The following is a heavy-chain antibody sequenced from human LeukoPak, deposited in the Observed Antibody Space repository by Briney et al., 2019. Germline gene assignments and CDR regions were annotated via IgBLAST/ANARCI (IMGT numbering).Heavy chain of an antibody. CDR2: IYYSGST. J-gene: IGHJ4*02. V-gene: IGHV4-59*08. Sequence: SETLSLTCTVSGGSISSYYWSWIRQPPGKGLEWIGYIYYSGSTNYNPSLKSRVTISVDTSKNQFSLKLSSVTAADTAVYYCAVGYSYGYERPYYFDYWGQGTLVTVSS. D-gene: IGHD5-18*01. CDR3: AVGYSYGYERPYYFDY. CDR1: GGSISSYY.